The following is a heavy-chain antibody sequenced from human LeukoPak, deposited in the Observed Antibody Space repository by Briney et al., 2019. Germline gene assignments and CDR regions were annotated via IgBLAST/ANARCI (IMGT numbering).Heavy chain of an antibody. CDR2: ISGSGGST. Sequence: PGGSLRLSCAASGFTFSSYAMSWVRQAPGKGLEWVSAISGSGGSTYYADSVKGRFTISRDNSKNTLYLQMNSLRAEDTAVYYCAKDTYFDWLRGGGRFDIWGQGTMVTVSS. J-gene: IGHJ3*02. V-gene: IGHV3-23*01. CDR3: AKDTYFDWLRGGGRFDI. CDR1: GFTFSSYA. D-gene: IGHD3-9*01.